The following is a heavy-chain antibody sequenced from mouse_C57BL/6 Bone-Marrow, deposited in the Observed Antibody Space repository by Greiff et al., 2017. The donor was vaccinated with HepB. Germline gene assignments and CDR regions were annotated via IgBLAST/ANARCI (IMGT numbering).Heavy chain of an antibody. D-gene: IGHD1-1*01. CDR1: GFTFSSYA. J-gene: IGHJ2*01. CDR2: ISSGGDYI. Sequence: EVKLVESGEGLVKPGGSLKLSCAASGFTFSSYAMSWVRQTPEKRLEWVAYISSGGDYIYYADTVKGRFTISRDNARNTLYLQMSSLKSEDTAMYYCTSDQGYYYGSSFYFDYWGQGTTLTVSS. CDR3: TSDQGYYYGSSFYFDY. V-gene: IGHV5-9-1*02.